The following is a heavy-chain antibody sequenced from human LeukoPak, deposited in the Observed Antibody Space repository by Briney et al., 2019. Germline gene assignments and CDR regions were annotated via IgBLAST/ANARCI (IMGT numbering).Heavy chain of an antibody. CDR1: GGSITRFY. V-gene: IGHV4-59*12. D-gene: IGHD6-13*01. CDR3: ARAKSQQQVKYYFDY. J-gene: IGHJ4*02. Sequence: SETLSLTCTVSGGSITRFYWSWIRQSPGKGLEWIGYIYHSGSTNYNPSLKSRVTISVDTSKNQFSLKLSSVTAADTAVYYCARAKSQQQVKYYFDYWGQGTLVTVSS. CDR2: IYHSGST.